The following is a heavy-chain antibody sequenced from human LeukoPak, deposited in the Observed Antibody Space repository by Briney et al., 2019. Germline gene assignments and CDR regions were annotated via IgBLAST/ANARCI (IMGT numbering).Heavy chain of an antibody. CDR2: IIPIFGTA. CDR1: GGTFSSYA. CDR3: ARAPYSSSWYGSFDY. J-gene: IGHJ4*02. D-gene: IGHD6-13*01. Sequence: SVTVSCKASGGTFSSYAISWVRQAPGQGLEWMGGIIPIFGTANYAQKFQGRVTITADESTSTAYMELSSLRSDDTAVYYCARAPYSSSWYGSFDYWGQGTLVTVSS. V-gene: IGHV1-69*13.